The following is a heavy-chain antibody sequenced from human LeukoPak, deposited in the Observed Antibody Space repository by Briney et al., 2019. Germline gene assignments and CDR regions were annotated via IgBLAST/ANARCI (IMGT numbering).Heavy chain of an antibody. CDR2: ISGSNGNT. V-gene: IGHV1-18*01. CDR3: VRSGRGTYY. D-gene: IGHD1-26*01. J-gene: IGHJ4*02. CDR1: GYTFTRYG. Sequence: ASVKVSCKAFGYTFTRYGVSWVRQAPGQGLEWIGWISGSNGNTNYAQNFQGRVTMTTDSSTSTAYMELRSLRSDDTAVYYCVRSGRGTYYWGQGALVTVSS.